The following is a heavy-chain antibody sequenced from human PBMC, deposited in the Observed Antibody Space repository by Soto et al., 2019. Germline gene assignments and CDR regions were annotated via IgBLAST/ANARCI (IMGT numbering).Heavy chain of an antibody. J-gene: IGHJ5*02. Sequence: ASVKVSCKASGYTFTSYDINWVRQAAGQGLEWMGWMNPNSGNTGYAQKFQGRVTMTRNTSISTAYMELSSLRSEDTAVYYCARRPFRYCSSTSCRLDPWAQGTLVTVSS. CDR2: MNPNSGNT. D-gene: IGHD2-2*01. CDR3: ARRPFRYCSSTSCRLDP. V-gene: IGHV1-8*01. CDR1: GYTFTSYD.